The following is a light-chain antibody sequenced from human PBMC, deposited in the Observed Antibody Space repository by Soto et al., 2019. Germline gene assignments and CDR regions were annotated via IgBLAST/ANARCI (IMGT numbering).Light chain of an antibody. CDR1: QSAGNF. CDR2: YIS. Sequence: EIVMTQSPATLSVSPGETASLSCRASQSAGNFLAWYQQKPGQAPRLLIYYISTRATGIPARFSGSGSGTEFTLTINSLQSEDYAVYYCQQYGNSPYTFGQGTKVDIK. V-gene: IGKV3D-15*02. J-gene: IGKJ2*01. CDR3: QQYGNSPYT.